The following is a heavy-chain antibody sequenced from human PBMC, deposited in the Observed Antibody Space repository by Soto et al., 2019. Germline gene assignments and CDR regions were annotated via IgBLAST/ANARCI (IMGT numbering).Heavy chain of an antibody. CDR1: GGSISTTNW. J-gene: IGHJ5*02. V-gene: IGHV4-4*02. CDR2: ILHIGST. D-gene: IGHD3-22*01. Sequence: VQLQESGPGLVKPSGTLSLTCTVSGGSISTTNWWSWVRQSPGKGLEWIGEILHIGSTNYNPSLMSRVTISIDKSKNQFPLRLSSVTAADTAVYYCASRFDSDGLYNGGHPWGQGTLVSVSS. CDR3: ASRFDSDGLYNGGHP.